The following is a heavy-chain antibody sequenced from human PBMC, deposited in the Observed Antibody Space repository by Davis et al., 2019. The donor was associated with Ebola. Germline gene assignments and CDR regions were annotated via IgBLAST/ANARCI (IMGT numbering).Heavy chain of an antibody. V-gene: IGHV1-46*01. Sequence: ASVKVSCKASGGTFSSYAISWVRQAPGQGLEWMGIINPSGGSTSYAQKFQGRVTMTRDTSTSTVYMELSSLRSEDTAVYYCARGVGQLARYYYYYYGMDVWGQGTTVTVSS. D-gene: IGHD6-6*01. J-gene: IGHJ6*02. CDR2: INPSGGST. CDR1: GGTFSSYA. CDR3: ARGVGQLARYYYYYYGMDV.